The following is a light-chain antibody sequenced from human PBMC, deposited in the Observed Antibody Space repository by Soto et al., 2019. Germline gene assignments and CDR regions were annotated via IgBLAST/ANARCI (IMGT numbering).Light chain of an antibody. CDR3: NSYAGSNIPVL. CDR1: SSDVGGYNF. Sequence: QSALTQPPSASGSPGQSVTISCTGTSSDVGGYNFVSWYQQHPGKAPKLLIYDVTDRPSGVPDRFSGSKSGNTASLTVSGLQGEDEADYYCNSYAGSNIPVLFGGGTKLTVL. J-gene: IGLJ2*01. CDR2: DVT. V-gene: IGLV2-8*01.